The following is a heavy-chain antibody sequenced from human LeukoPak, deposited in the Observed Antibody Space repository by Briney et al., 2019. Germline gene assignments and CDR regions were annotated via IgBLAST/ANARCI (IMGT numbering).Heavy chain of an antibody. V-gene: IGHV4-59*02. Sequence: SETLSLTCSVSGGSVTNYYWSWIRQSPGKGLEWIGYVFTSGITNYNPSLKSRVYLSVDTSKNQFSLKLNSLTAADTAVYYCARHGGSYTFDFWGQGVLVTVSS. J-gene: IGHJ4*02. D-gene: IGHD1-26*01. CDR2: VFTSGIT. CDR3: ARHGGSYTFDF. CDR1: GGSVTNYY.